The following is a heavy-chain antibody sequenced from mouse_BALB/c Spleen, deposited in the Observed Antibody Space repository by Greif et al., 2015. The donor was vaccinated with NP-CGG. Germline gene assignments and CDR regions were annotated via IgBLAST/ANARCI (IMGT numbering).Heavy chain of an antibody. CDR2: IYPGSGST. D-gene: IGHD1-1*01. J-gene: IGHJ2*01. CDR1: GYTFTSYW. Sequence: LQQSGSELVRPGASVKLSCKASGYTFTSYWMHWVKQRPGQGLEWIGNIYPGSGSTNYDEKFKSKATLTVDTSSSTAYMQLSSLTSEDSAVYYCTVTTVVAKGGFDYWGQGTTLTVSS. CDR3: TVTTVVAKGGFDY. V-gene: IGHV1S22*01.